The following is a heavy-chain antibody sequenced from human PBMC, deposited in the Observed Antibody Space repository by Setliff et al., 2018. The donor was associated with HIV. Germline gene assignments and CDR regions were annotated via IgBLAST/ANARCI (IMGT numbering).Heavy chain of an antibody. J-gene: IGHJ3*02. D-gene: IGHD3-22*01. V-gene: IGHV1-8*02. Sequence: GASVKVSCKASGYTFTNSDINWVRQATGQGLEWMGWMNPNSGNTGYAQKFQGRVTMTRDTSISTAYMELNNLKSDDTAVYYCTRSGSSSGPADALDIWGQGTMVTVSS. CDR3: TRSGSSSGPADALDI. CDR2: MNPNSGNT. CDR1: GYTFTNSD.